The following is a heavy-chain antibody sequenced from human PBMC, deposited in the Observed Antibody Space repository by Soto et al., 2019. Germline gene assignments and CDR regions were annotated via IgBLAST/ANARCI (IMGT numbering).Heavy chain of an antibody. CDR2: ISSSSSYT. V-gene: IGHV3-11*05. CDR1: GFTFSDYY. J-gene: IGHJ4*02. CDR3: ARDTGTHYFDY. Sequence: QVQLVESGGGLVKPGGSLRLSCAASGFTFSDYYMSWIRQAPGKGLEWVSYISSSSSYTNYADSVKGRFTISRDNAKNSLSLQMNSLRAEDTAVYYCARDTGTHYFDYWGQGTLVTVSS.